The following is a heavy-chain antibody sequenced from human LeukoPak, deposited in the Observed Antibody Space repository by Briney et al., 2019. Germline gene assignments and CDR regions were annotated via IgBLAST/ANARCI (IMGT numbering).Heavy chain of an antibody. V-gene: IGHV4-59*01. Sequence: SETLSLTCTVSGGSISNFYWSWIRQSPGKGLEWIGYIHYGGSTNYNPSLKSRVAISVDTSKNQFSLKLSSVTAADTAVYYCASEGEENYYGSGSFNYWGQGTLVTVSS. D-gene: IGHD3-10*01. CDR3: ASEGEENYYGSGSFNY. CDR2: IHYGGST. J-gene: IGHJ4*02. CDR1: GGSISNFY.